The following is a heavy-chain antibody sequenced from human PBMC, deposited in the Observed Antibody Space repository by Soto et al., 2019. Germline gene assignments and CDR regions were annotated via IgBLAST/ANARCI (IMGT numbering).Heavy chain of an antibody. CDR1: GGSISSGGYY. CDR2: IYYSGST. Sequence: TLSLTCTVSGGSISSGGYYWSWIRQHPGKGLEWIGYIYYSGSTYYNPSLKSRVTTSVDTSKNQFSLKLSSVTAADTAVYYCARSPTLDYGFDYWGQGTLVTVSS. CDR3: ARSPTLDYGFDY. V-gene: IGHV4-31*03. J-gene: IGHJ4*02. D-gene: IGHD4-17*01.